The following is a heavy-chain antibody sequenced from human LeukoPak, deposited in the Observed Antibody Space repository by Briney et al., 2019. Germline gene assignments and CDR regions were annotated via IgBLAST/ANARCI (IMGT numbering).Heavy chain of an antibody. D-gene: IGHD6-13*01. CDR2: INPSGGST. Sequence: ASVKVSCKSSGYTFTNYFMHWVRQAPGQGRVWMGIINPSGGSTSYAQKFQGRVTMTRDTSTSTVYMELSSLRSEDTAVYYCARGGSSSSPFFDYWGQGTLVTVSS. CDR3: ARGGSSSSPFFDY. CDR1: GYTFTNYF. J-gene: IGHJ4*02. V-gene: IGHV1-46*01.